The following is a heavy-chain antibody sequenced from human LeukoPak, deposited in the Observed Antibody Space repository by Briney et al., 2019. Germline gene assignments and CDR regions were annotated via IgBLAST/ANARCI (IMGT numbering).Heavy chain of an antibody. J-gene: IGHJ4*02. V-gene: IGHV4-30-4*01. Sequence: SSQTLSLTCTVSGGSISSGDYYWSWIRQPPGKGLEWIGYIYYSGSTYYNPSPKSRVTISVDTSKNQFSLKLSSVTAADTAVYYCARYCSSTSCLPNTLDYWGQGTLVTVSS. CDR2: IYYSGST. CDR1: GGSISSGDYY. CDR3: ARYCSSTSCLPNTLDY. D-gene: IGHD2-2*01.